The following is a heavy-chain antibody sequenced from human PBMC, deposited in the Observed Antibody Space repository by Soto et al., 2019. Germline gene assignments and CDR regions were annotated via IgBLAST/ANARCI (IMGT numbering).Heavy chain of an antibody. Sequence: QLQLQESGPGLVKPSETLSLTCTVSGGSISSSSYYWGWIRQPPGKGLEWIGSIYYSGSTYYNPSLKSRVPLSVDTSKNQFSLKLSSVTAADTAVYYCARHADVLRYFDWFGWFDPWGQGTLVTVSS. CDR3: ARHADVLRYFDWFGWFDP. D-gene: IGHD3-9*01. V-gene: IGHV4-39*01. CDR1: GGSISSSSYY. J-gene: IGHJ5*02. CDR2: IYYSGST.